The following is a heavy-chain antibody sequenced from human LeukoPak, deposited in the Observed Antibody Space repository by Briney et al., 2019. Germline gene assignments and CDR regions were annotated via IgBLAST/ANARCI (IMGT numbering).Heavy chain of an antibody. J-gene: IGHJ1*01. V-gene: IGHV3-33*01. D-gene: IGHD6-13*01. Sequence: GGSLRLSCAASGFTFSSYGMHWVRQAPGKGLEWVAVIWYDGSNKYYADSVKGRFTISRDNSKDTLYLQMNSLRAEDTAVYYCARDPGIAAAGVYFQHWGQGTLVTVSS. CDR2: IWYDGSNK. CDR3: ARDPGIAAAGVYFQH. CDR1: GFTFSSYG.